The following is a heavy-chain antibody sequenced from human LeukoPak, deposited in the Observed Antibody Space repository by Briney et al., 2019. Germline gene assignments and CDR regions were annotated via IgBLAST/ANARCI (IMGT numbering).Heavy chain of an antibody. Sequence: SETLSLTCTVSGGSINSYYWSWIRQPPGKGLEWIGYIYYSGSTNYNPSLKSRVTISVHTSKNQFSLKLSSVTAADTSVYYCARLTGYSSESWFDPWGQGTLVTVSS. D-gene: IGHD3-9*01. CDR2: IYYSGST. CDR3: ARLTGYSSESWFDP. J-gene: IGHJ5*02. CDR1: GGSINSYY. V-gene: IGHV4-59*01.